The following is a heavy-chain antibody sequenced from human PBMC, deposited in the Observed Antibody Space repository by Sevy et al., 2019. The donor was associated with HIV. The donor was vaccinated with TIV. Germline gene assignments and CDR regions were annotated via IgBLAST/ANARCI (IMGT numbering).Heavy chain of an antibody. CDR3: ARDSAMIPRALVY. CDR2: IYYTGIT. Sequence: GSLRLSRNVSGGSISSYFWSWFRQPPGKGLEWIGYIYYTGITEYSPSLKSRVSISMDTSKTRFSLRLNSVTAADTAVYYCARDSAMIPRALVYWGQGTLVTVSS. V-gene: IGHV4-59*01. CDR1: GGSISSYF. D-gene: IGHD3-22*01. J-gene: IGHJ4*02.